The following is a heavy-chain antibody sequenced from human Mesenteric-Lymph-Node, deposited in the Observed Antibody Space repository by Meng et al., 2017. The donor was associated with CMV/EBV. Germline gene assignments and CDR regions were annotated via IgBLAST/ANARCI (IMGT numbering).Heavy chain of an antibody. Sequence: GESLKISCAASGFTVSSNYMSWVRQAPGKGLEWVSVIYSGGSTYYTDSVKGRFTISRDNSKNTLYLQMSSLRAEDTAVYYCAKDLDFRGGSGYYYGMDVWGQGTTVTVSS. V-gene: IGHV3-53*01. CDR1: GFTVSSNY. CDR3: AKDLDFRGGSGYYYGMDV. D-gene: IGHD3-10*01. CDR2: IYSGGST. J-gene: IGHJ6*02.